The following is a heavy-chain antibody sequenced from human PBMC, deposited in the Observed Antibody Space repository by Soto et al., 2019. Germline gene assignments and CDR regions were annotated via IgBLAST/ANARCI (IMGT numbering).Heavy chain of an antibody. V-gene: IGHV3-23*01. Sequence: GGSLRLSCAASGFTFSSYAMSWVRQAPGKGLEWVSAISGSGGSTYYADSVKGRFTISRDNSKNTLYLQMNSLRAEDTAVYYCAKDSLPQIVVVVAATLYYWGQGTLVTVSS. CDR1: GFTFSSYA. D-gene: IGHD2-15*01. CDR3: AKDSLPQIVVVVAATLYY. CDR2: ISGSGGST. J-gene: IGHJ4*02.